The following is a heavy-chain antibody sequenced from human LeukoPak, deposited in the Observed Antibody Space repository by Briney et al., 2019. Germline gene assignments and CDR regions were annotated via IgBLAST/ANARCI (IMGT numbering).Heavy chain of an antibody. V-gene: IGHV1-2*02. J-gene: IGHJ4*02. D-gene: IGHD2-8*01. CDR3: ARGGCTTPTCPLDY. Sequence: ASVKVSCKASGYTFTGYNMHWVRQAAGQGLEWMGWINPNSGGTNYAQKFQARVTMTRDTSISTAYMELSSLGSDDTALYYCARGGCTTPTCPLDYWGQGSLVTVSS. CDR2: INPNSGGT. CDR1: GYTFTGYN.